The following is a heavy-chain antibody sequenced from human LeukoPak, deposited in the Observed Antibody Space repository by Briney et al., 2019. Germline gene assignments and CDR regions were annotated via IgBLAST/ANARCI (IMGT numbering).Heavy chain of an antibody. V-gene: IGHV3-21*01. CDR2: ISTSGTYI. Sequence: PGRSLRLSCAASGFTFCDFSMKFVAQAPGTGLEWVSSISTSGTYIYYADSVKGRFTISRDNAKNSLYLQMNSLRAEDTAVYYCARSDSSVWYFFDYWGQGTLVTVSS. J-gene: IGHJ4*02. CDR1: GFTFCDFS. D-gene: IGHD6-19*01. CDR3: ARSDSSVWYFFDY.